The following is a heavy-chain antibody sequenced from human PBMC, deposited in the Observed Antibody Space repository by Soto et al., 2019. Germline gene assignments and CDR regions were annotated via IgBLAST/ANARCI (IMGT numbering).Heavy chain of an antibody. V-gene: IGHV4-31*03. CDR3: ARDRCGGSCSDV. CDR2: IYYSGST. Sequence: TSETLSLTCTVSGGSISSGGYYWSWIRQHPGKGLEWIGYIYYSGSTYYNPSLKSRVTISVDTSKNQFSLKLSSVTAADTAVYYCARDRCGGSCSDVWGQGTTVTVSS. CDR1: GGSISSGGYY. D-gene: IGHD2-15*01. J-gene: IGHJ6*02.